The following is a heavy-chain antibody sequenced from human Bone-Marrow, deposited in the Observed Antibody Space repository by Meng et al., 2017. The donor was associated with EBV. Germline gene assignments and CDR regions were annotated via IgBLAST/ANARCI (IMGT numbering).Heavy chain of an antibody. D-gene: IGHD1-26*01. J-gene: IGHJ4*02. CDR3: ARLIIVGASSGYFDY. Sequence: QVQLVQSGAEVKKPXASVKVSCKASGYTFTSYYMHWVRQAPGQGLEWMGIINPSGGSTSYAQKFQGRVTMTRDTSTSTVYMELSSLRSEDTAVYYCARLIIVGASSGYFDYWGQGTLVTVSS. V-gene: IGHV1-46*01. CDR2: INPSGGST. CDR1: GYTFTSYY.